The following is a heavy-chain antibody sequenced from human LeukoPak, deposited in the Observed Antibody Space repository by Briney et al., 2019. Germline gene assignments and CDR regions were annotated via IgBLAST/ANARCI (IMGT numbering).Heavy chain of an antibody. V-gene: IGHV4-59*01. Sequence: SETLSLTCPVSGGSLSSYYWRLIRQPPPKGLEWIGYIDYSGSPNYNTSLKSRVTISVDTYKNQFSLKLSSVTAADTAVYYCARDFGGENDYWGQGTLVTVSS. CDR3: ARDFGGENDY. CDR2: IDYSGSP. J-gene: IGHJ4*02. CDR1: GGSLSSYY. D-gene: IGHD3-10*01.